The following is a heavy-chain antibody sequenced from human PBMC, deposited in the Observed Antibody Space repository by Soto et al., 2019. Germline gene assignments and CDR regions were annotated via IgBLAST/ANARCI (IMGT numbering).Heavy chain of an antibody. CDR3: AKVGSGWYYFDY. CDR1: GFTFSNYP. J-gene: IGHJ4*02. Sequence: GGSLRLSCAASGFTFSNYPMSWVRQAPGKGLEWVSRMSGSGASTYYADSVKGRFTISRDNSKNTLYLQMNSLRGEDTAIYYCAKVGSGWYYFDYWGQGTLVTVSS. D-gene: IGHD6-19*01. V-gene: IGHV3-23*01. CDR2: MSGSGAST.